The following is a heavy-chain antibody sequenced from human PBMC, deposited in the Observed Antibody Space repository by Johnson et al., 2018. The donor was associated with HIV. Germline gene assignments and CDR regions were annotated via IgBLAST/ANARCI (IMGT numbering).Heavy chain of an antibody. CDR2: TRNKANSYTT. Sequence: MLLVESVGGLVQPGGSLRLSCAASGFTFSDHYMDWVRQTPGKGLEWVGRTRNKANSYTTEYAASVKGRFTISRDDSKNSLYLQMNSLKTEDTAGYYCASLAYCGGDCHRTYHDAFDIWGQGTMVTVSS. V-gene: IGHV3-72*01. CDR3: ASLAYCGGDCHRTYHDAFDI. CDR1: GFTFSDHY. D-gene: IGHD2-21*02. J-gene: IGHJ3*02.